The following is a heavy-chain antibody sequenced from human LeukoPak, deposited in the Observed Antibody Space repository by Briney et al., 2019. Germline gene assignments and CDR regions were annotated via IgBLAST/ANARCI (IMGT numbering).Heavy chain of an antibody. CDR3: ARAYYYDTSGPALIDY. J-gene: IGHJ4*02. V-gene: IGHV3-30*02. Sequence: GGSLRLSCAASGFSLSSNGMHWVRQAPGKGLEWVAFIRYDGSNKYYADSVKGRFTISRDNSKNTLYLQMNSLRAEDTAVYYCARAYYYDTSGPALIDYWGQGSLVTVSS. D-gene: IGHD3-22*01. CDR1: GFSLSSNG. CDR2: IRYDGSNK.